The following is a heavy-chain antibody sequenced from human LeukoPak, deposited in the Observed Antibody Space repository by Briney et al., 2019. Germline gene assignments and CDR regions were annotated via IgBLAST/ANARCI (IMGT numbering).Heavy chain of an antibody. Sequence: ASVKVFCKASGYTFTSYDINWVRQATGQGLEWMGWMNPNSGNTGYAQKFQGRVTMTRNTSISTAYMELSSLRSEDTAVYYCARGGAVAGTLNWFDPWGQGTLVTVSS. D-gene: IGHD6-19*01. CDR2: MNPNSGNT. CDR1: GYTFTSYD. CDR3: ARGGAVAGTLNWFDP. J-gene: IGHJ5*02. V-gene: IGHV1-8*01.